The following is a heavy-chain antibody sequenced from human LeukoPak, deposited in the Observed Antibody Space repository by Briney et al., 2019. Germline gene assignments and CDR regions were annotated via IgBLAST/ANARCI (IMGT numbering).Heavy chain of an antibody. CDR3: ATDYGKDPLYFDY. Sequence: GSLRLSCAASGFTFTGYAMHWVRQAPGKGLEWVAVISYDASSEYYADSVKGRSTISRDNSKNTLYLQMSSLRAEDTAVYYCATDYGKDPLYFDYWGQGTLVTVSS. CDR1: GFTFTGYA. J-gene: IGHJ4*02. CDR2: ISYDASSE. D-gene: IGHD3-16*01. V-gene: IGHV3-30*04.